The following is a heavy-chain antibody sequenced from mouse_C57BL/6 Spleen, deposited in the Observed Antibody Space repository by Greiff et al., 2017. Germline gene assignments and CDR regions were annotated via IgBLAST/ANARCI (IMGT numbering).Heavy chain of an antibody. D-gene: IGHD2-3*01. V-gene: IGHV1-22*01. CDR3: ARLGYYVYWYFDV. CDR1: GYAFTDYN. J-gene: IGHJ1*03. Sequence: VQLQQSGPELVKPGASVKMSCKASGYAFTDYNMHWVKQSHGKSLEWIGYINPNNGGTSYNQKFKGKATLTVNKSSSTAYMELRSLTSEDSAVYYCARLGYYVYWYFDVWGTGTTVTVSS. CDR2: INPNNGGT.